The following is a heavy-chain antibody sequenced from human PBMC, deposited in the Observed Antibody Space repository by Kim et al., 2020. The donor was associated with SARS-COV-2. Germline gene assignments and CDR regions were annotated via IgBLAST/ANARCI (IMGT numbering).Heavy chain of an antibody. J-gene: IGHJ5*02. D-gene: IGHD2-15*01. V-gene: IGHV3-30*03. CDR1: GFTFSSYG. CDR3: LIVVVVAATENWFDP. Sequence: GGSLRLSCAASGFTFSSYGMHWVRQAPGKGLEWVAVISYDGSNKYYADSVKGRFTISRDNSKNTLYLQMNSLRAEDTAVYYCLIVVVVAATENWFDPWG. CDR2: ISYDGSNK.